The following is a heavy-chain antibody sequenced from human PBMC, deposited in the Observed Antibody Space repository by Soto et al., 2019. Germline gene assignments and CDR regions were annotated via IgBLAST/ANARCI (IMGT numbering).Heavy chain of an antibody. J-gene: IGHJ4*02. CDR1: GGYISSSNW. D-gene: IGHD3-10*01. CDR3: ARVKASGVNFDY. CDR2: IYHSGST. Sequence: PSETQSLTCAFSGGYISSSNWWSWVRQPPGKGLEWIGEIYHSGSTNYNPSLKSRVTISVDKSKNQFSLKLSSVTAADTAVYYCARVKASGVNFDYWGQGTLVTVSS. V-gene: IGHV4-4*02.